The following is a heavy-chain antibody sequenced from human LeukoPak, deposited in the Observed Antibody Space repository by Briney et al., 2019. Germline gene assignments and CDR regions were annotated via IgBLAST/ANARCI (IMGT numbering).Heavy chain of an antibody. CDR2: IKNDGSEQ. Sequence: GGSVRHLRAAYGFILKRYWLSWVGQAPGKGLEWVGTIKNDGSEQYYVDSVKGRLTISRDNARNSLNLKMDSLRVEDTAVYYCARGHDGLDV. V-gene: IGHV3-7*05. CDR1: GFILKRYW. J-gene: IGHJ6*01. D-gene: IGHD3-3*01. CDR3: ARGHDGLDV.